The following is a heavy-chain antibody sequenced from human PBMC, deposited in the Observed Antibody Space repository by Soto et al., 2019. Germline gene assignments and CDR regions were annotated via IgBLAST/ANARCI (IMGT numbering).Heavy chain of an antibody. J-gene: IGHJ6*02. CDR3: ARATPYYYYGMDV. V-gene: IGHV4-31*03. CDR1: GGSISSGGDY. CDR2: IYYSGST. Sequence: QVQLQESGPGLVKPSQTLCLTCTVSGGSISSGGDYWSWIRQHPGKGLEWIGYIYYSGSTYYNPSLKSRVTLSVDTSKNHFSLKLSSVTAADTAVYYCARATPYYYYGMDVWGQGTTVTVSS. D-gene: IGHD2-15*01.